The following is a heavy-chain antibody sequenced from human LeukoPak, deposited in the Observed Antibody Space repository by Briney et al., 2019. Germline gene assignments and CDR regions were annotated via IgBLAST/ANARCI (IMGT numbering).Heavy chain of an antibody. J-gene: IGHJ6*02. CDR3: ARDVYGDYGRYYYGMDV. CDR1: GGTFSSYA. V-gene: IGHV1-69*13. D-gene: IGHD4-17*01. CDR2: IIPIFGTA. Sequence: GASVKVSCKASGGTFSSYAISWVRQAPGQGLEWMGGIIPIFGTANYAQKFQGRVTITADESTSTAHMELSSLRSEDTAVYYCARDVYGDYGRYYYGMDVWGQGTTVTVSS.